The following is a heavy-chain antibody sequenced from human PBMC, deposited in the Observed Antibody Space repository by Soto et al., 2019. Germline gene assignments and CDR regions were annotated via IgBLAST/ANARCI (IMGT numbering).Heavy chain of an antibody. D-gene: IGHD2-2*01. J-gene: IGHJ5*02. Sequence: QVQLVESGGGVVKPAGSLRLSCAASGFTFSDYFMSWIRLAPGKGLEWVSFISGRGDNIKYADSVKGRFTISRDNAKNSLYLQMNSLRDEDTAVYYCVRDSARIVVVPRVDGDNWFDPWGQGTLVTVSS. V-gene: IGHV3-11*04. CDR1: GFTFSDYF. CDR2: ISGRGDNI. CDR3: VRDSARIVVVPRVDGDNWFDP.